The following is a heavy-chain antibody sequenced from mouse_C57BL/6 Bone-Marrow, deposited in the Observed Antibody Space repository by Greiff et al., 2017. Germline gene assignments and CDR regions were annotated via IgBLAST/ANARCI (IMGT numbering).Heavy chain of an antibody. CDR2: IYPRSGNT. V-gene: IGHV1-81*01. D-gene: IGHD4-1*01. CDR3: ARVTGTCFDY. CDR1: GYTFTSYG. J-gene: IGHJ2*01. Sequence: QVQLKESGAELARPGASVKLSCKASGYTFTSYGISWVKQRTGQGLEWIGEIYPRSGNTYYNEKFKGKATLTADKCTSTVYMELRSLTSEDSAVYFCARVTGTCFDYWGQGTTLTVSS.